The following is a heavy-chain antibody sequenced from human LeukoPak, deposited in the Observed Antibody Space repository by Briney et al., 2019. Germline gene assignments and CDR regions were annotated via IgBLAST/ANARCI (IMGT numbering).Heavy chain of an antibody. CDR1: GYTFTSYD. J-gene: IGHJ4*02. CDR2: MNPNSGNT. D-gene: IGHD1-26*01. V-gene: IGHV1-8*01. CDR3: ARGRRILVGDTNAGDFFDY. Sequence: ASVKVSCKASGYTFTSYDINWVRQATGQGLEWMGWMNPNSGNTGYAQKFQGRVTMTRNTSISTAYIELSRLRSDDTAVYYCARGRRILVGDTNAGDFFDYWGQGTLVTVSS.